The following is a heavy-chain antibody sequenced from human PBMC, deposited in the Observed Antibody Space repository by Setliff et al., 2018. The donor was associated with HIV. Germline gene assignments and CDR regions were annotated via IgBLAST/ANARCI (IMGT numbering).Heavy chain of an antibody. Sequence: ASVKVSCKASGYTFTGYYMHWVRQAPGQGLEWMGWINPNSGGTNYEQKFQGRVTMTRDTSTSTVYMEVNSLRSEDTAVYYCAREAHGGNPWGDYWGQGTLVTVSS. D-gene: IGHD2-15*01. V-gene: IGHV1-2*02. CDR1: GYTFTGYY. CDR3: AREAHGGNPWGDY. J-gene: IGHJ4*02. CDR2: INPNSGGT.